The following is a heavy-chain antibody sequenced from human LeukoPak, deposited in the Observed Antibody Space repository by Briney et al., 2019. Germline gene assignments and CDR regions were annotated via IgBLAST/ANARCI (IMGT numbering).Heavy chain of an antibody. CDR1: GFTVSSNY. CDR3: ARESRYYYDSSGYSPGFDN. J-gene: IGHJ4*02. Sequence: GGSLRLSCAASGFTVSSNYMSWVRQAPGKGLEWVSVIYSGGSTYYADSVKGRFTISRDNSKNTLYLQMNSLRAEDTAVYYCARESRYYYDSSGYSPGFDNWGQGTLVTVSS. V-gene: IGHV3-66*02. CDR2: IYSGGST. D-gene: IGHD3-22*01.